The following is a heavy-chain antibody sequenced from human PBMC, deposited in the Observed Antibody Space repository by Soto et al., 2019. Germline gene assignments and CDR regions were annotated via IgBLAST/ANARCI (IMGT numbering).Heavy chain of an antibody. Sequence: GASVKVSCKVSGYTLTELSMHWVRQAPGKGLEWMGGFDPEDGETIYAQKFQGRVTMTEDTSTDTAYMELSSLRSEDTAVYYCATTLPAPWYSGYYFDYWGQGTLVTVSS. D-gene: IGHD1-26*01. CDR3: ATTLPAPWYSGYYFDY. CDR2: FDPEDGET. V-gene: IGHV1-24*01. J-gene: IGHJ4*02. CDR1: GYTLTELS.